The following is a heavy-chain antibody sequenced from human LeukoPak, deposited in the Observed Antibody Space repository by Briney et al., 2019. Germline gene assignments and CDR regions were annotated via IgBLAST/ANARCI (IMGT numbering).Heavy chain of an antibody. D-gene: IGHD1-26*01. J-gene: IGHJ4*02. V-gene: IGHV3-53*01. CDR2: IYSGGST. Sequence: GSLRLSSAASGFTVSSNYMSWVRQVPGKGLEWVSVIYSGGSTYYADSVKGRFTISRDNSKNTLYLQMNSLRAEDTAVYYCARDGRGFDYWGQGTLVAVSS. CDR3: ARDGRGFDY. CDR1: GFTVSSNY.